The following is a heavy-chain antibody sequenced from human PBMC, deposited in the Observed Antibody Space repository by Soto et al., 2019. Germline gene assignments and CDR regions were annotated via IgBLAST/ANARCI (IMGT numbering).Heavy chain of an antibody. J-gene: IGHJ6*03. CDR3: AKATYDFWSAYYYYYYMDV. V-gene: IGHV3-23*01. D-gene: IGHD3-3*01. Sequence: GGSLRLSCAASGFTFSSYAMSWVRQAPGKGLEWVSAISGSGGSTYYADSVKGRFTISRDNSKNTLYLQMNSLRAEDTAVYYCAKATYDFWSAYYYYYYMDVWGKGTTVTVSS. CDR1: GFTFSSYA. CDR2: ISGSGGST.